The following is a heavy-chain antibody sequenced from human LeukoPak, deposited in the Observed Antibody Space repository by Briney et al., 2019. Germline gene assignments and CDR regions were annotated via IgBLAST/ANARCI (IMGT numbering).Heavy chain of an antibody. CDR2: VYYSGST. J-gene: IGHJ6*02. V-gene: IGHV4-39*01. Sequence: SETLSLTCTVSGGSISSSSYYWGWIRQPPGKGLEWIGSVYYSGSTYYNASLKSRVTISVDTSKHQFSLKVNSVTAADTAVYYCASHQYAMDVWGPGTAVTVSS. CDR3: ASHQYAMDV. CDR1: GGSISSSSYY.